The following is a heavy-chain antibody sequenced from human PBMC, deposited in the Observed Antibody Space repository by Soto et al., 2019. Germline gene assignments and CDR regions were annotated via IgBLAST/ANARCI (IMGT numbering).Heavy chain of an antibody. V-gene: IGHV1-18*04. J-gene: IGHJ3*02. Sequence: ASVKVSCKASGYTFTSYGISWVRQAPGQGLEWMGWISAYNGKTNYAQKLQGRVTMTTDTSTSTAYMELRSLRSDDTAVYYCARDGFYYDSSGPMDAFDIWGQGTMVTVSS. CDR3: ARDGFYYDSSGPMDAFDI. CDR1: GYTFTSYG. D-gene: IGHD3-22*01. CDR2: ISAYNGKT.